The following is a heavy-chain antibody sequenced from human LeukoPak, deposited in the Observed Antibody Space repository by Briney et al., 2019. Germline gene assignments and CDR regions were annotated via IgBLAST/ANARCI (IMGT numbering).Heavy chain of an antibody. D-gene: IGHD3-3*01. CDR3: AIQHDFWSGYYTYPNFDY. V-gene: IGHV4-39*01. Sequence: SETLSLTCTVSGGSISSSSYYWGWIRHPPGKGLEWIGSIYYSGSTYYNPSLKSRVTISVDTSKNQFSLKLSSVTAADTAVYYCAIQHDFWSGYYTYPNFDYWGQGTLVTVSS. J-gene: IGHJ4*02. CDR1: GGSISSSSYY. CDR2: IYYSGST.